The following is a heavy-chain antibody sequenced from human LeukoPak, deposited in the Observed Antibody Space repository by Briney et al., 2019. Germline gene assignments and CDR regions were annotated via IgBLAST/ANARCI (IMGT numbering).Heavy chain of an antibody. J-gene: IGHJ4*02. Sequence: GSPRLSREPSGVTLYGDLTEWGRQLPGKGLGWGSEINGAGNKKNYADSVRGRFTVSRDNAKDTVYLQMDSLRVEDTAVYYCASGSVGAPCMDFWGQGTLVSVSS. D-gene: IGHD2-2*01. CDR2: INGAGNKK. CDR1: GVTLYGDL. CDR3: ASGSVGAPCMDF. V-gene: IGHV3-74*01.